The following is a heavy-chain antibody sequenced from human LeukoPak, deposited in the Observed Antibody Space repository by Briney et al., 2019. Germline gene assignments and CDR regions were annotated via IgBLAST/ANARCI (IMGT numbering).Heavy chain of an antibody. CDR2: ISYDGSNK. CDR1: GFTFSSYA. D-gene: IGHD6-19*01. CDR3: ARDRQWLVLYYFDY. J-gene: IGHJ4*02. V-gene: IGHV3-30-3*01. Sequence: PGGSLRLSCAASGFTFSSYAMHWVRQAPGKRLEWVAVISYDGSNKYYADSVKGRFTISRDNSKNTLYLQMNSLRAEDTAVYYCARDRQWLVLYYFDYWGQGTLVTVSS.